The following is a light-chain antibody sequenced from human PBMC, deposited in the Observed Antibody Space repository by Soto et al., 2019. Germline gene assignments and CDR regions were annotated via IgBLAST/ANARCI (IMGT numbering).Light chain of an antibody. CDR1: SSDVGNYNY. V-gene: IGLV2-8*01. CDR3: SSYAGSNSFV. Sequence: QSALTQPPSASGSPGQSVTISCTGTSSDVGNYNYVSWYQQHPGKAPKLMIYEVTKWPSGVPDRFSGSKSGNTASLTVSGLQAEDEADYYCSSYAGSNSFVFGTGTKLTVL. CDR2: EVT. J-gene: IGLJ1*01.